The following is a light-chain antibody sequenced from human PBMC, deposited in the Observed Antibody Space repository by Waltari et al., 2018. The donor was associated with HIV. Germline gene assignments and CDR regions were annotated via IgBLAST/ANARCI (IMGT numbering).Light chain of an antibody. CDR3: AAWDDSLNGNVI. CDR2: SNN. J-gene: IGLJ2*01. CDR1: TSTLGSNA. Sequence: QSVLTQPPSTSGTPGQTVTLSCSGSTSTLGSNAVNWYQQLPGTAPKLVIYSNNQRPPGVPDRFTGSKSGTSASLAISGLQSEDEADYYCAAWDDSLNGNVIFGGGTKLTVL. V-gene: IGLV1-44*01.